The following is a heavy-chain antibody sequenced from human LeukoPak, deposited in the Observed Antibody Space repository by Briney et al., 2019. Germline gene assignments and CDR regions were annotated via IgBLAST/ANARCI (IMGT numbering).Heavy chain of an antibody. V-gene: IGHV3-20*04. Sequence: GGSLRLSCAASGFTFDDYGMSWVRQAPGKGLEWVSGINWNGGSTDYADSVKGRFTISRDNAKNSLYLQMDSLRSEDTALYYCARRESTYQNYYYFYYMDVWGKGTTVTVSS. CDR2: INWNGGST. CDR1: GFTFDDYG. J-gene: IGHJ6*03. CDR3: ARRESTYQNYYYFYYMDV.